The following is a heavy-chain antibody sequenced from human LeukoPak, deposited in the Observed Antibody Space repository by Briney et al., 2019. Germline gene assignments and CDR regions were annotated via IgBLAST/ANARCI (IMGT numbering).Heavy chain of an antibody. V-gene: IGHV3-23*01. Sequence: GGSLRLSCAASGFTFSSYAMSWVRQAPGKGLEWVSAISGSGGSTYYADSVKGRFTISRDNSKNTLYLQMNSLRAEDTAVYYCAKDGVRGSIDYYALDVWGQGTTVTVSS. J-gene: IGHJ6*02. CDR3: AKDGVRGSIDYYALDV. CDR1: GFTFSSYA. CDR2: ISGSGGST. D-gene: IGHD3-10*01.